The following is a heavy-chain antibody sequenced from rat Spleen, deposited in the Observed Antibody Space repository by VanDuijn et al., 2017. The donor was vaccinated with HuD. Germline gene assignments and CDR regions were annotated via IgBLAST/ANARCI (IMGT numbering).Heavy chain of an antibody. CDR3: ARGSVFFDY. V-gene: IGHV2-47*01. J-gene: IGHJ2*01. Sequence: QVQLKESGPGLVQPSQTLSLTCTVSGLSLTSNSVSWIRQPPGKGLEWMGVIWGHGGTDYNSAIKSRLSINRDTSRSQVFLKLNGLQPEDTDMYFCARGSVFFDYWGQGVMVTVSS. CDR1: GLSLTSNS. CDR2: IWGHGGT.